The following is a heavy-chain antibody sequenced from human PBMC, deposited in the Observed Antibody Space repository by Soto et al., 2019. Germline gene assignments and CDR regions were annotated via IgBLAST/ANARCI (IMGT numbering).Heavy chain of an antibody. D-gene: IGHD2-2*01. J-gene: IGHJ4*02. CDR3: ARSLWGCSSTSCPRSPFDY. CDR2: ISGSGDNT. V-gene: IGHV3-23*01. Sequence: GGSLRLSCAASGFTFSTYAMNWVRQAPGKGLEWVSDISGSGDNTYYADSVKGRFSISRDNSKNTLYLRMNSLRAEDTAVYYCARSLWGCSSTSCPRSPFDYWGQGTLVTVSS. CDR1: GFTFSTYA.